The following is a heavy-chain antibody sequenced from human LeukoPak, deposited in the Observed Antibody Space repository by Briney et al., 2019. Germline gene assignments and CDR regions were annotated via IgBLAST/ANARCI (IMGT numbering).Heavy chain of an antibody. J-gene: IGHJ4*02. V-gene: IGHV3-48*03. Sequence: PGGSLRLSCAASGFTFNDYEMNWVRQAPGKGLEWVSYISSSGSTIYYADSVKGRFTISRDNAKNSLYLQMNSLRAEDTAVYYCARIGAGSSRDYWGQGTLVTVSS. CDR3: ARIGAGSSRDY. CDR1: GFTFNDYE. D-gene: IGHD6-13*01. CDR2: ISSSGSTI.